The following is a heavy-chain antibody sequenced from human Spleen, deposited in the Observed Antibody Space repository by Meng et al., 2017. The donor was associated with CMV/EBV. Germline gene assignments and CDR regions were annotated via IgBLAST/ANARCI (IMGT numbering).Heavy chain of an antibody. Sequence: ASGYTFSNYYMHWVRQAPGQGLEWMGWINPNSSGTNFAQKFQGRIIMTRDTSISTAYLDLSSLRSDDTAVYYCARDRVSGLITMTKYWGQGTLVTVSS. D-gene: IGHD3-22*01. CDR3: ARDRVSGLITMTKY. V-gene: IGHV1-2*02. CDR2: INPNSSGT. J-gene: IGHJ4*02. CDR1: GYTFSNYY.